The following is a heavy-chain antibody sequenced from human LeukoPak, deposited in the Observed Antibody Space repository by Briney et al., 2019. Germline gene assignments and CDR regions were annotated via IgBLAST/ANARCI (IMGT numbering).Heavy chain of an antibody. D-gene: IGHD1-26*01. J-gene: IGHJ3*02. CDR1: GFTFSSHA. CDR2: ISTDSLTI. Sequence: GGSLRLSCAASGFTFSSHAMNWVRQAPGKGLEWISSISTDSLTIKYADFVSGQFTISRDNAEHLLFLQMNSLRAEDAAVYYCARKAQTGSHSGPFDIWGQGTLVTVSS. CDR3: ARKAQTGSHSGPFDI. V-gene: IGHV3-48*04.